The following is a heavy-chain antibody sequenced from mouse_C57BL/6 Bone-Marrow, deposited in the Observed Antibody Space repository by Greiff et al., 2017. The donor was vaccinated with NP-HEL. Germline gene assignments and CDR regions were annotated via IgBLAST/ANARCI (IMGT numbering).Heavy chain of an antibody. CDR3: ARDSGYAFDY. CDR2: INPNNGGT. Sequence: QVQLQQPGTELVKPGASVKLSCKASGYTFTSYWMHWLKQRPGQGLDWIGNINPNNGGTNDNEKFKTQATLTVDKSSSTAYMQLSSLTSEDSAVYYCARDSGYAFDYWGQGTTLTVSS. V-gene: IGHV1-53*01. D-gene: IGHD3-2*02. CDR1: GYTFTSYW. J-gene: IGHJ2*01.